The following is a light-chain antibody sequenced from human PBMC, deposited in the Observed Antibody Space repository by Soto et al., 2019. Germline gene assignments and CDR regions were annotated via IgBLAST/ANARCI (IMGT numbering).Light chain of an antibody. CDR1: NRDVGSYNL. Sequence: QSALTQPASVSGSPGQSITIACTGTNRDVGSYNLVSWYQQRPGEAPKLIISEVRNRPSGISYRFTGSKSGNTASLTISGLQAEDEADYYCRSYTTTRDLVFGGGTQLTVL. V-gene: IGLV2-14*01. CDR2: EVR. CDR3: RSYTTTRDLV. J-gene: IGLJ3*02.